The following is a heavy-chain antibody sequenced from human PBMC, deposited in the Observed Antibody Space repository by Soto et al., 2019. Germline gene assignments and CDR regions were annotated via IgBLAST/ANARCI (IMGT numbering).Heavy chain of an antibody. CDR2: IGGSGGT. D-gene: IGHD2-15*01. V-gene: IGHV3-23*01. CDR1: GFTFSSYA. Sequence: GGSLRLSCAASGFTFSSYAMSWVRLAPGKGLEWFSSIGGSGGTYYADSVKGRFTISRDNSKNMLYLHLNSLRTEDTAMYYCAKGQGWSYYYDSWGQGTLVTVSS. J-gene: IGHJ4*02. CDR3: AKGQGWSYYYDS.